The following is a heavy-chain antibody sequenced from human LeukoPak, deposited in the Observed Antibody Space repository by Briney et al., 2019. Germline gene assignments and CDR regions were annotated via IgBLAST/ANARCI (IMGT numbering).Heavy chain of an antibody. CDR2: ISSSSSYI. J-gene: IGHJ3*02. Sequence: PGGSLRLSCAASGFTFRTYWMSWVRQAPGKGLEWVSSISSSSSYIYYADSVKGRFTISRDNAKNSLYLKMNSLRAEDTAVYYCARDRDEYCGGDCFWSPAIAFDIWGQGTMVTVSS. CDR1: GFTFRTYW. CDR3: ARDRDEYCGGDCFWSPAIAFDI. V-gene: IGHV3-21*01. D-gene: IGHD2-21*02.